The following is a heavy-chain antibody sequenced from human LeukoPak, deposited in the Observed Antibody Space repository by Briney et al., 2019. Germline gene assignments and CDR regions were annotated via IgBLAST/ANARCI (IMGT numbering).Heavy chain of an antibody. V-gene: IGHV3-30*18. CDR1: GFSFSDSA. CDR3: AKDLGSYGFDY. CDR2: IPYDGSNK. Sequence: TGGSLRLSCAASGFSFSDSAMHGVRQAPGKGLEWVAVIPYDGSNKYYADSVKGRFTISRDNSKNTLYLQMNSLRAEDTAVYYCAKDLGSYGFDYWGQGTLVTVSS. D-gene: IGHD5-18*01. J-gene: IGHJ4*02.